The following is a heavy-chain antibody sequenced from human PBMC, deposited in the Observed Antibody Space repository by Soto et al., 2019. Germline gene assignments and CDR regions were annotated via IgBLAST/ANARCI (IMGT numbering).Heavy chain of an antibody. Sequence: QVQLQESGPGLVKPSQTLSLTCTVSGGSISSGGYYWSWIRQHPGKGLEWIGYIYYSGSTYYNPSLKSRVTISVDTSKNQFSLKLSSVTAADTAVYYCARSYCSGGSCYFNFDYWGQGTLVTVSS. V-gene: IGHV4-31*03. CDR1: GGSISSGGYY. CDR3: ARSYCSGGSCYFNFDY. J-gene: IGHJ4*02. CDR2: IYYSGST. D-gene: IGHD2-15*01.